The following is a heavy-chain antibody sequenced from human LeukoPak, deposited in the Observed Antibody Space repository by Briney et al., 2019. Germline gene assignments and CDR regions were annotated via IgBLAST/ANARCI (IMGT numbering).Heavy chain of an antibody. V-gene: IGHV1-46*01. J-gene: IGHJ4*02. D-gene: IGHD3-22*01. CDR1: GYTFTSYY. CDR2: INPSGGST. Sequence: ASVKVSCKASGYTFTSYYMHWVRQAPGQGLEWMGVINPSGGSTSYAQKFQGRVTMTRDTSTSTVYMELSSLRSEDTAVYCCAREPDGGYYESSGYYYWGQGTLVTVSS. CDR3: AREPDGGYYESSGYYY.